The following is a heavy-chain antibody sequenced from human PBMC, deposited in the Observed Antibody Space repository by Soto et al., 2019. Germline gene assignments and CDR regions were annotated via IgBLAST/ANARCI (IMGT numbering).Heavy chain of an antibody. CDR1: GYAFITYD. J-gene: IGHJ4*02. CDR3: ARRKERYGTNYFDS. CDR2: MNPSNGNA. D-gene: IGHD1-1*01. V-gene: IGHV1-8*01. Sequence: GGSVKGSFKASGYAFITYDINLVRQATGQGLEWMGWMNPSNGNAGYAQKFQVRLTMTRNTSISTAYMELSSLRSDDTAVYFCARRKERYGTNYFDSWGQGSMVTVSS.